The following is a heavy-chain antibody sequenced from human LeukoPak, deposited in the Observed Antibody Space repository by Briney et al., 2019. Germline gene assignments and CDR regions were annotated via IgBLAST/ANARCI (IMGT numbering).Heavy chain of an antibody. J-gene: IGHJ1*01. D-gene: IGHD5-24*01. V-gene: IGHV1-2*02. Sequence: ASVKVSCKASGYTFTDFYMHWVRQAPGQGLEWMGWINPNSSATNYPQKFQGRATMTIGTSSSTAYLELSRLRSDDTAVYFCARVLTDGYNNGNFQHWGQGTLVTVSS. CDR1: GYTFTDFY. CDR3: ARVLTDGYNNGNFQH. CDR2: INPNSSAT.